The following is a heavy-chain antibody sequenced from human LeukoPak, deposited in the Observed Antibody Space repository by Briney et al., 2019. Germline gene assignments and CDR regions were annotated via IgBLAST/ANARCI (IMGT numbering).Heavy chain of an antibody. CDR2: ISYDGSNK. Sequence: GGSLRLSCAASGFTFSSYTMHWVRQAPGKGLEWVAVISYDGSNKYYADSVKGRFTISRDNSKNTLYLQMNSLRAEDTAVYYCARDGTNPTYYDILTAVPYYYYGMDVWGQGTTVTVSS. J-gene: IGHJ6*02. D-gene: IGHD3-9*01. CDR3: ARDGTNPTYYDILTAVPYYYYGMDV. CDR1: GFTFSSYT. V-gene: IGHV3-30-3*01.